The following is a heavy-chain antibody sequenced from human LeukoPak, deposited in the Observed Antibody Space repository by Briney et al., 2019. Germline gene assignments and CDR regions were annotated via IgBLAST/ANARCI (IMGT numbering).Heavy chain of an antibody. Sequence: ASMKVSCKASGYTFTSYDINWVRQAPGQGLEWMGWMNPNSGNTGCAQKFQGRVTMTSNTSISTAYMELSSLRYDDTAVYYCARGIVATYYYYYYYMDVWGKGTTVTISS. D-gene: IGHD5-12*01. J-gene: IGHJ6*03. V-gene: IGHV1-8*01. CDR3: ARGIVATYYYYYYYMDV. CDR1: GYTFTSYD. CDR2: MNPNSGNT.